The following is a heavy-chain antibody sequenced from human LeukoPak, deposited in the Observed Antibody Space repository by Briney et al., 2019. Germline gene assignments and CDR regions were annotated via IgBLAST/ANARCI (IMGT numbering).Heavy chain of an antibody. J-gene: IGHJ4*02. CDR3: ARDRGSSGRLGRFDN. Sequence: GGSLRLSCAASGFTLSTYWMTWVRQAPGKGLEWVANIKQDGSEKYYVDFVEGRFTISRDNAKKLLYLQMNSLRVEDTAVYYCARDRGSSGRLGRFDNWGQGTLVTVSP. CDR2: IKQDGSEK. V-gene: IGHV3-7*01. CDR1: GFTLSTYW. D-gene: IGHD6-19*01.